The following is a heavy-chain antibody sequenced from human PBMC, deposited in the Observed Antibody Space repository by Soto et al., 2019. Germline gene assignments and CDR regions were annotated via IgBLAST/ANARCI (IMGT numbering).Heavy chain of an antibody. Sequence: QVQLVQSGAEVKKPGASVKVSCKASGYTFTSYDINWVRQATGQGLEWMGWMNPNSGNTGYAQKFQGRVTMTRNTSISTAYMELGSLRSEDTAVYYCARGYCSGGSCYGYYFDYWGQGTLVTVSS. CDR1: GYTFTSYD. J-gene: IGHJ4*02. V-gene: IGHV1-8*01. CDR3: ARGYCSGGSCYGYYFDY. CDR2: MNPNSGNT. D-gene: IGHD2-15*01.